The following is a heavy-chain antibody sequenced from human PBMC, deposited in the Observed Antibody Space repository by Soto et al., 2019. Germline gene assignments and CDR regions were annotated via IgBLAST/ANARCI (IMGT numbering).Heavy chain of an antibody. V-gene: IGHV4-34*01. D-gene: IGHD6-19*01. J-gene: IGHJ4*02. Sequence: SETLSLRWGVYCGSFSGYDWSWIRHPPGTGLEWIGEINHNGSTHQNPFLKVRVTISVDTSKNNFSLKLRSVTAADPAVYYCARGRPHFSGWYDYWGQGTLVTVSS. CDR1: CGSFSGYD. CDR2: INHNGST. CDR3: ARGRPHFSGWYDY.